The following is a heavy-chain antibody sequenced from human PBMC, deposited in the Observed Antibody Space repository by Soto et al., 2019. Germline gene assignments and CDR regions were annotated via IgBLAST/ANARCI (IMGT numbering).Heavy chain of an antibody. J-gene: IGHJ4*02. D-gene: IGHD5-18*01. CDR3: ARGGYSYDPFDY. Sequence: GGSLRLSCAASGFTFSSYEMNWVRQVPGKGLEWVSYISSSGSTIYYADSVKGRFTISRDNAKNSLYLQMNSLRAEDTAVYYCARGGYSYDPFDYWGQGTLVTVSS. CDR2: ISSSGSTI. CDR1: GFTFSSYE. V-gene: IGHV3-48*03.